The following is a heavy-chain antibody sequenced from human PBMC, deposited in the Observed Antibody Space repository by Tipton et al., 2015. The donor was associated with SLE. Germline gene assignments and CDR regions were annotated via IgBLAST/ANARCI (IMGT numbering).Heavy chain of an antibody. V-gene: IGHV4-59*08. CDR1: GGSLSSYY. CDR3: ARSSGDSLYYFNY. Sequence: TLSLTCTVSGGSLSSYYWSWIRQPPGKGLEWIAYIHSSGRTNYNPSLKSRLTMSVDTSKNQFSLKLTSATAADTAVYYCARSSGDSLYYFNYWGQGTLVSVSS. CDR2: IHSSGRT. D-gene: IGHD2-15*01. J-gene: IGHJ4*02.